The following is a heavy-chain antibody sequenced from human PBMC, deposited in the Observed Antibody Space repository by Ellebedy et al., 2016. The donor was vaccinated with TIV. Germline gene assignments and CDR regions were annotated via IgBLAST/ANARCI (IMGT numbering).Heavy chain of an antibody. CDR2: IYYSGST. Sequence: NWIRQHPGKGLEWIGYIYYSGSTYYNPYLKSRVTISVDTSKNQFSLKLSSVTAADTAVYYCARGQHQMTTVTIDRSAWYFDLWGRGTLVTVSS. D-gene: IGHD4-17*01. V-gene: IGHV4-31*02. CDR3: ARGQHQMTTVTIDRSAWYFDL. J-gene: IGHJ2*01.